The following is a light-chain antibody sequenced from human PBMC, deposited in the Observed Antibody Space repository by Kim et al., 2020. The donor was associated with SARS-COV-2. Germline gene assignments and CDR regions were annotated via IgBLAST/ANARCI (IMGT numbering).Light chain of an antibody. CDR3: SSYTSSSTPWV. CDR1: SSDVGGYNY. V-gene: IGLV2-14*03. CDR2: DVT. J-gene: IGLJ3*02. Sequence: QSALTQPASVSGSPGQSITISCTGTSSDVGGYNYVSWFQQYPGKAPKLLIYDVTKRPSGVSDRFSGSKSGNTASLTISGLQAEDEADYHCSSYTSSSTPWVFGGGTQLTVL.